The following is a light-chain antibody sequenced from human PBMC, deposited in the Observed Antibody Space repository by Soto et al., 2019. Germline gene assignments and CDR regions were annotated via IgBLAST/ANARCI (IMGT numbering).Light chain of an antibody. CDR3: QQDNSFPLT. J-gene: IGKJ4*01. CDR1: QGISSR. CDR2: AAS. V-gene: IGKV1-12*01. Sequence: DIQMTQSPSSVSASVGDRVTITCRASQGISSRLAWYQQKPGKAPNLLIYAASNLQSGVPSRFSGSGSATDFTLTIGSLQPEDFATYYCQQDNSFPLTFGGGTKVEIK.